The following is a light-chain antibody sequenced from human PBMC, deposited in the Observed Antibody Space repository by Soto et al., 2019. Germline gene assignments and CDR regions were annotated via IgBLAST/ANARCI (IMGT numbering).Light chain of an antibody. J-gene: IGKJ4*01. Sequence: DIQMTQSPSSLSASVGDRVIITCRASQSIRKYLNWYQHKPGKVPTLLIYAASTLQSGVPSRFSGSGSGTDFTLTISSLQPEDFATYYCQQSYSTPRTFGGGTKVDIK. CDR1: QSIRKY. V-gene: IGKV1-39*01. CDR2: AAS. CDR3: QQSYSTPRT.